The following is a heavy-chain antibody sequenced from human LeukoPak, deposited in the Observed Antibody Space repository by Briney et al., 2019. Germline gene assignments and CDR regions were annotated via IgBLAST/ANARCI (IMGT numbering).Heavy chain of an antibody. V-gene: IGHV4-34*01. CDR3: ARGHGDYLFGY. Sequence: SETLSLTCAVYGGPFSGYYWSWIRQPPGKGLEWIGEINHSGSTNYNPSLKSRVTISVDTSKNQFSLKLSSVTAADTAVYYCARGHGDYLFGYWGQGTLVTVSS. CDR2: INHSGST. D-gene: IGHD4-17*01. J-gene: IGHJ4*02. CDR1: GGPFSGYY.